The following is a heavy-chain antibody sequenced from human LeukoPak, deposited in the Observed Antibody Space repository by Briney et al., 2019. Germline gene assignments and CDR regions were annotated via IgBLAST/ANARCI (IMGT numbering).Heavy chain of an antibody. Sequence: GGSLRLSCAASGFTFDDYGMNWVRQAQGKGLEWVAGINWNGGSTGYADSVKGRFTISRDNAKNSLYLQMNSLRAEDTALYYCARERYGSGNFDYWGQGTLVTVSS. CDR3: ARERYGSGNFDY. J-gene: IGHJ4*02. D-gene: IGHD3-10*01. CDR2: INWNGGST. V-gene: IGHV3-20*04. CDR1: GFTFDDYG.